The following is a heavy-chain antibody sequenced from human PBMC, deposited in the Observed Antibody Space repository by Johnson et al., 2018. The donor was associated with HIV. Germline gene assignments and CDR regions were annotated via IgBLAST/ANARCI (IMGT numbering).Heavy chain of an antibody. D-gene: IGHD3-22*01. CDR2: ISYDGSNK. CDR3: AKELRPNSSGYYPYDI. J-gene: IGHJ3*02. V-gene: IGHV3-30*04. CDR1: GFTFSSYA. Sequence: QVQLVESGGGVVQPGRSLRLSCAASGFTFSSYAMHWVRQAPGKGLEWVAVISYDGSNKYYADSVKGRFTISRDNSKNTLYLQMNSLRAEDTAVYYCAKELRPNSSGYYPYDIWGQGTMVTVSS.